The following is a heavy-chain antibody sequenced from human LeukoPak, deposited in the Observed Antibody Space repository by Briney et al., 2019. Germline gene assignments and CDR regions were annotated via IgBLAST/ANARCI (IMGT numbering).Heavy chain of an antibody. CDR1: GGSISSGDYY. D-gene: IGHD1-26*01. CDR3: APMGGSSGAFDI. J-gene: IGHJ3*02. CDR2: IYYSGST. V-gene: IGHV4-30-4*08. Sequence: PSQTLSLTCTVSGGSISSGDYYWSWIRRPPGKGLEWIGYIYYSGSTYYNPSLKSRVTISVDTSKNQFSLKLSSVTAADTAVYYCAPMGGSSGAFDIWGQGTMVTVSS.